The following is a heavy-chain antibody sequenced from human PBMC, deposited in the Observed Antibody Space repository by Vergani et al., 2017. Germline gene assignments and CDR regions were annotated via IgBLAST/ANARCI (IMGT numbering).Heavy chain of an antibody. V-gene: IGHV1-18*01. D-gene: IGHD3-3*01. CDR2: ISAYNGNT. CDR1: GSTFTSYG. CDR3: ARDRAEGETYYDFWSGYWENWFDP. J-gene: IGHJ5*02. Sequence: QVQLVPSGAEVKKPGASVKVSCKASGSTFTSYGISWVRQAPGQGLEWMGWISAYNGNTNYAQKLQGRVTMTTDTSTSTAYMELRRLRSDDTAVYYCARDRAEGETYYDFWSGYWENWFDPWGQGTLVSVS.